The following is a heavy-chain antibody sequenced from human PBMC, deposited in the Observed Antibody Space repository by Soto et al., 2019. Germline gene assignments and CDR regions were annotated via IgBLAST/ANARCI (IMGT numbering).Heavy chain of an antibody. J-gene: IGHJ6*02. CDR3: ATWDSSSTTIYYYYGMDV. CDR1: GGTFSSYA. D-gene: IGHD6-13*01. V-gene: IGHV1-69*13. Sequence: SVKVSCKASGGTFSSYAISWVRQAPGQGLEWMGGIIPIFGTANYAQKFQGRVTMTADESTSTAYMELSSLRSEDTAVYYCATWDSSSTTIYYYYGMDVWGQGTTVTVSS. CDR2: IIPIFGTA.